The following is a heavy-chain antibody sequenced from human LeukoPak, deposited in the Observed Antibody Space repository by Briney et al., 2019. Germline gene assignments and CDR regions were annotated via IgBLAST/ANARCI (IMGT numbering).Heavy chain of an antibody. CDR3: AMFHSDSSGYVLEY. Sequence: SETLSLTCAVYGGSFSDYYRNWIRQPPGKGLEWIGEVNPSGSTNYHPSLKSRVTLSADASENQLALKLSSVTAADTAVYYCAMFHSDSSGYVLEYWRQGTLVTVSS. D-gene: IGHD3-22*01. CDR1: GGSFSDYY. V-gene: IGHV4-34*01. CDR2: VNPSGST. J-gene: IGHJ4*02.